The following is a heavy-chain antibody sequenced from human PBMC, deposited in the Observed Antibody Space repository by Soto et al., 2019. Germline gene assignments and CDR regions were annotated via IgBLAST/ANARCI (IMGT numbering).Heavy chain of an antibody. Sequence: SETLSLTCAVSGYSISSGYYWGWIRQPPGKGLEWIGSIYHSGSTYYNPSLKSRVTISVDTSKSQFSLKLSSVTAADTAVYYCARGVDYDFWSGYQYYFDYWGQGTLVTVSS. D-gene: IGHD3-3*01. CDR3: ARGVDYDFWSGYQYYFDY. CDR2: IYHSGST. J-gene: IGHJ4*02. CDR1: GYSISSGYY. V-gene: IGHV4-38-2*01.